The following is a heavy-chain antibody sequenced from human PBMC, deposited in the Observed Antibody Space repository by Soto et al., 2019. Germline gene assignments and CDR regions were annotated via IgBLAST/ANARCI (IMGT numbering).Heavy chain of an antibody. CDR3: ARVWARVGVFAGATYYGMDV. Sequence: QVQLVQSGAEVKKPGSSVKVSCKASGGTFSSYAISWVRQAPGQGLEWMGWIIPIFGTANYAQKFQGRVTITADESTSTAYMELSSLRSEDTAVYYCARVWARVGVFAGATYYGMDVWGQGTTVTVSS. CDR1: GGTFSSYA. CDR2: IIPIFGTA. D-gene: IGHD1-26*01. J-gene: IGHJ6*02. V-gene: IGHV1-69*01.